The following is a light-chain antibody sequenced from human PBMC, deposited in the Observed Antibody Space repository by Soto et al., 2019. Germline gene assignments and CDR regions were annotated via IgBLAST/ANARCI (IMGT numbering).Light chain of an antibody. Sequence: EIVLTQSPATLSLSPGERATLSCRASQSVSSFLGWYQQKPGQAPRLLIYDASNRATGIPPRFGGSGSGTDFTLTISSLEPEDFAVYYCQQRSSWTFGQGTKVEIK. CDR1: QSVSSF. CDR3: QQRSSWT. CDR2: DAS. V-gene: IGKV3-11*01. J-gene: IGKJ1*01.